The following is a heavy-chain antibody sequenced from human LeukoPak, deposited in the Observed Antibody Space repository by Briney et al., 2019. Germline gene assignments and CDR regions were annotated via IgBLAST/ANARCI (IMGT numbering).Heavy chain of an antibody. Sequence: GASVKVSCKASGYTFTGYHMHWVRQAPGQGLEWMGWINPNSGGTNYARKFQGRVTMTRDTSISTAYMELSRLRSDDTAVYYCARVEQWLVRDIYFDYWGQGTLVTVSS. D-gene: IGHD6-19*01. CDR2: INPNSGGT. V-gene: IGHV1-2*02. CDR3: ARVEQWLVRDIYFDY. J-gene: IGHJ4*02. CDR1: GYTFTGYH.